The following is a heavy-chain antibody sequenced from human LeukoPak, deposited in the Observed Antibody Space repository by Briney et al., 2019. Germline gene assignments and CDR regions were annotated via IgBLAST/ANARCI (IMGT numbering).Heavy chain of an antibody. CDR2: IKQDRSEK. CDR3: ASSTPLNDYFDY. V-gene: IGHV3-7*01. J-gene: IGHJ4*02. Sequence: GGSLRLSCAASGFTFSNYWMSWVRHAPGKGLEWVANIKQDRSEKYYVDSVKGRFTISRDNAKNSLYLQMNSLRAEDTAVYYCASSTPLNDYFDYWGQGTLVTVSS. CDR1: GFTFSNYW.